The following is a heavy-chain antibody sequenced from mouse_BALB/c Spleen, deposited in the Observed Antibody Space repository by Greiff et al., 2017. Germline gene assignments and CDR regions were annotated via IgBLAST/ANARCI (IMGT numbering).Heavy chain of an antibody. CDR2: IWTGGGT. CDR3: VRGRGSSYDAMDY. J-gene: IGHJ4*01. Sequence: QVQLKESGPGLVAPSQSLSITCTVSGFSLTSYDISWIRQPPGKGLEWLGVIWTGGGTNYNSAFMSRLSISKDNSKSQVFLKMNSLQTDDSAIYYCVRGRGSSYDAMDYWGQGTSVTVSS. D-gene: IGHD1-1*01. V-gene: IGHV2-9-2*01. CDR1: GFSLTSYD.